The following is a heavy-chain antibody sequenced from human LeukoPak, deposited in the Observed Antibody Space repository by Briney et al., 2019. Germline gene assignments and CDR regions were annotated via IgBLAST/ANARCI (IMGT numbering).Heavy chain of an antibody. D-gene: IGHD4-23*01. J-gene: IGHJ4*02. CDR2: VFYTGTT. CDR1: GDSISGYY. CDR3: ARGITVATTSDHLDF. Sequence: SETLSLTCTVSGDSISGYYWNWIRQPPGKGLEWIGHVFYTGTTKYHPSLKSRIAIPVDTSSNQFPLKLRSVTTADKAVYYCARGITVATTSDHLDFWGQGILVTVPS. V-gene: IGHV4-59*01.